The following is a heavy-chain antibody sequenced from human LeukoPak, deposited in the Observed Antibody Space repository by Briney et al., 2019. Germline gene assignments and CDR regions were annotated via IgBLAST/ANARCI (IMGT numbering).Heavy chain of an antibody. J-gene: IGHJ4*02. V-gene: IGHV3-23*01. CDR1: GFTFSSYA. CDR2: ISGSGGST. CDR3: AKDESGSHYSYFDY. D-gene: IGHD1-26*01. Sequence: PGGSLRLSCAASGFTFSSYAMSWVRQAPGKGLEWVSAISGSGGSTYYADSVKGRFTISRDNSKNTLHLQMNSLRPEDTAVYYCAKDESGSHYSYFDYWGQRTPVTVSS.